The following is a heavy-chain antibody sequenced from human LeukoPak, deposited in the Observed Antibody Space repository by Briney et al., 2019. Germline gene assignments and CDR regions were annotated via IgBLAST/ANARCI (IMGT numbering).Heavy chain of an antibody. CDR2: IYYSGST. V-gene: IGHV4-59*01. CDR1: GGSISSYY. CDR3: AGSPLNDAFDI. D-gene: IGHD6-19*01. Sequence: SETLSLTCSFSGGSISSYYWSWIRQPPGKGLEWIGYIYYSGSTNYNPSLKSRVTISVDTSKNQFSLKLSSVTAADTAVYYCAGSPLNDAFDIWGQGTMVTVSS. J-gene: IGHJ3*02.